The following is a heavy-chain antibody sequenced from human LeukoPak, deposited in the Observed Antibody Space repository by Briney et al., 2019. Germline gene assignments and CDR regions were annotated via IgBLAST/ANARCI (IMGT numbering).Heavy chain of an antibody. CDR1: GFTFSSYT. J-gene: IGHJ4*02. D-gene: IGHD2-15*01. Sequence: RGSLRLSCAASGFTFSSYTMSWVRQAPGKGLEWVSTITTSDGNTYYADSVKGRFTVSRDNSKNMLYLQLNSLRTEDTAVYYCARLATVVDPYWGQGALVTVSS. CDR3: ARLATVVDPY. V-gene: IGHV3-23*01. CDR2: ITTSDGNT.